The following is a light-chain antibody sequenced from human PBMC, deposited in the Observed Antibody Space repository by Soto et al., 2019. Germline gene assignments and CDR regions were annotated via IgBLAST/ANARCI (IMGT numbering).Light chain of an antibody. CDR3: GTWDSSLSAGV. CDR2: ENN. V-gene: IGLV1-51*01. CDR1: GSNIGNNY. J-gene: IGLJ1*01. Sequence: QSVLTQPPSVSAAPGQKVTISCSGSGSNIGNNYVSWYQQLPGTAPKLLIYENNKRPSGIPDRFSGSKFGTSATLAITGLQAGDEADFYCGTWDSSLSAGVFGTGTKVTVL.